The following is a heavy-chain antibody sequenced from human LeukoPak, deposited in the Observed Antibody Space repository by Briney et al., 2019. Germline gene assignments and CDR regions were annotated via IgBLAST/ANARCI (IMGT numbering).Heavy chain of an antibody. CDR1: GFTFSGSA. V-gene: IGHV3-73*01. CDR2: IRNKANNYAT. J-gene: IGHJ4*02. D-gene: IGHD3-22*01. CDR3: TRQDYYDSSGYYPFDY. Sequence: GGPLKLSCAASGFTFSGSAMHWVRQASGKGLEWVGRIRNKANNYATAYAASVKGRFTISRDDSKNTAYLQMNSPKTEDTAVYYCTRQDYYDSSGYYPFDYWGQGTLVTVSS.